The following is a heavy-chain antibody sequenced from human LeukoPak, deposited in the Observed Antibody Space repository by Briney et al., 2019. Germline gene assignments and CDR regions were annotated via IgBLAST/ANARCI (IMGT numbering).Heavy chain of an antibody. CDR1: GFTFSSYA. D-gene: IGHD2-15*01. Sequence: HPGGSLRLSCAASGFTFSSYAMSWVRQAPGKGLEWVANIKQDGSEKYYVDSVKGRFTISRDNAKNSLYLQMNSLRAEDTAVYYCVREARESGGFDYWGQGTLVTVSS. CDR3: VREARESGGFDY. V-gene: IGHV3-7*01. CDR2: IKQDGSEK. J-gene: IGHJ4*02.